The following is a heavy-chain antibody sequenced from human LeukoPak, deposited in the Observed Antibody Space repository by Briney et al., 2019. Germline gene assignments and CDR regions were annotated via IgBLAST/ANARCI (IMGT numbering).Heavy chain of an antibody. CDR2: MNPNSGNT. CDR3: AREDSSSWLPYYYGMDV. CDR1: GYTFTSYD. V-gene: IGHV1-8*01. J-gene: IGHJ6*02. Sequence: ASVTVSCKASGYTFTSYDINWVRQATGQGLEWMGWMNPNSGNTGYAQKFQGRVTMTRNTSISTAYMELSSLRSEDTAVYYCAREDSSSWLPYYYGMDVWGQGTTVTVSS. D-gene: IGHD6-13*01.